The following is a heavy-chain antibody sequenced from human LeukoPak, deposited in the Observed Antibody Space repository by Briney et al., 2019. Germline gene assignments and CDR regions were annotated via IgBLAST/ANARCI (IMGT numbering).Heavy chain of an antibody. D-gene: IGHD3-16*01. CDR3: ARVNSPDYGYYYYYGMDV. J-gene: IGHJ6*02. CDR1: GYTFTSYD. V-gene: IGHV1-8*01. CDR2: MNPNSGNT. Sequence: ASVKVSCKASGYTFTSYDVNWVRQATGQGLEWMGWMNPNSGNTGYAQKFQGRVTMTRNTSISTAYMELSSLRSEDTAVYYCARVNSPDYGYYYYYGMDVWGQGTTVTVSS.